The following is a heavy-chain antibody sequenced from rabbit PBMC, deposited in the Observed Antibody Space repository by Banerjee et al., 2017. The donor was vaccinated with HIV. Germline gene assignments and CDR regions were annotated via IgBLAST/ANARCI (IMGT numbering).Heavy chain of an antibody. Sequence: QAPGKGLEWIACINTSSGNTVYATWAKGRFTISKTSSTTVTLQMTSLTAADTATYFCARGGVAYPTYGAYNLWGQGTLVTVS. CDR3: ARGGVAYPTYGAYNL. CDR2: INTSSGNT. D-gene: IGHD6-1*01. J-gene: IGHJ4*01. V-gene: IGHV1S40*01.